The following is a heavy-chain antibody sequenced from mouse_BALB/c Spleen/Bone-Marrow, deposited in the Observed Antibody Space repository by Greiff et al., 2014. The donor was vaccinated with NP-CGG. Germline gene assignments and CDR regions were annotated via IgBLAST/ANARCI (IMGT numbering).Heavy chain of an antibody. CDR1: GYTFTSYW. Sequence: QVQLLQSGAELAKPGASVKMSCKASGYTFTSYWMHWVKQRPGQGLEWIGYINPSTGYTEYNQKLKDKATLTADKSSSTAYMQLSSRTSEDSAVYYCARGRFAYWGQGSLVTVSA. V-gene: IGHV1-7*01. CDR3: ARGRFAY. J-gene: IGHJ3*01. CDR2: INPSTGYT.